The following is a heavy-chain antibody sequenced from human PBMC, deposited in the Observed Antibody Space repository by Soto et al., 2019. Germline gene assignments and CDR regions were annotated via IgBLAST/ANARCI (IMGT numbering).Heavy chain of an antibody. CDR1: GYTFTSYG. Sequence: ASVKVACKASGYTFTSYGISWVLQAPGQGLEWMGWISAYNGNTNYAQKLQGRVTMTTDTSTSTAYMELRSLRSDDTAVYYCARADLRVAAADYWGQGTLVTVST. J-gene: IGHJ4*02. CDR3: ARADLRVAAADY. V-gene: IGHV1-18*01. CDR2: ISAYNGNT. D-gene: IGHD2-15*01.